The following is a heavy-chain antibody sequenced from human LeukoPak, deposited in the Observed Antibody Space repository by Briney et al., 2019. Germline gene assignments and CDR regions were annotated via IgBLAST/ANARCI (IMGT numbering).Heavy chain of an antibody. CDR1: GFTFSDYN. Sequence: KPGGSLRLSCAASGFTFSDYNMNWVRQAPGKGLEGGSYITNGGSTIHHADSVKGRFTISRDNAKKTLYLQMNSLRAEDTAVYYCARSIGLTGGGVDVWGQGTTVTV. D-gene: IGHD3-9*01. CDR2: ITNGGSTI. CDR3: ARSIGLTGGGVDV. J-gene: IGHJ6*02. V-gene: IGHV3-11*01.